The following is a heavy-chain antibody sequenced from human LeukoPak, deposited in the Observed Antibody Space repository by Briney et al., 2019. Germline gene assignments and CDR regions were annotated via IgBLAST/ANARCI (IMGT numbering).Heavy chain of an antibody. CDR3: AREPYSSSSGYYYGMDV. CDR1: GFTFRSHG. D-gene: IGHD6-6*01. CDR2: IWYDGSNK. V-gene: IGHV3-33*01. J-gene: IGHJ6*02. Sequence: PGGSLRLSCAASGFTFRSHGMHWVRQAPGKGLEWVAAIWYDGSNKYHADSVKGRFSISRDNSRNTLYMQMNSLRAEDTAVYYCAREPYSSSSGYYYGMDVWGQGTTVTVSS.